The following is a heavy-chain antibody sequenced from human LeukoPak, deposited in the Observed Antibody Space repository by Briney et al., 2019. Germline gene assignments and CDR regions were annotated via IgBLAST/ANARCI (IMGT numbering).Heavy chain of an antibody. J-gene: IGHJ4*02. CDR2: IRSKANSYAT. V-gene: IGHV3-73*01. CDR1: GFTFSGSA. Sequence: PGGPLRLSCAASGFTFSGSAIHWVRQASGKGLEWVGRIRSKANSYATAYAASVKGRFTISRDDSKNTAYLQMNSLKTEDTAVYYCTRNLGYCSSTSCYAFDYWGQGTLVTVSS. CDR3: TRNLGYCSSTSCYAFDY. D-gene: IGHD2-2*01.